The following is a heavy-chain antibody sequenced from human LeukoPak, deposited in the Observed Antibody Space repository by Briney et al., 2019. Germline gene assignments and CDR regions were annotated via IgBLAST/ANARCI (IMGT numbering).Heavy chain of an antibody. D-gene: IGHD3-9*01. Sequence: GASVKVSCKASGYTFTSYAMNWVRQAPGQGLEWMGWINTNTGNPTYAQGFTGRFVFSLDTSASTAYLQISSLKAEDTAVYYCARDLSTGYYSSDFDYWGQGPLVTVSS. V-gene: IGHV7-4-1*02. J-gene: IGHJ4*02. CDR2: INTNTGNP. CDR1: GYTFTSYA. CDR3: ARDLSTGYYSSDFDY.